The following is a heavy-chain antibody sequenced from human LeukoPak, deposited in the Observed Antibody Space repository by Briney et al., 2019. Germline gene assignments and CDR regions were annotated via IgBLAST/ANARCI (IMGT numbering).Heavy chain of an antibody. Sequence: HPGGSLRLSCAASGFIFNRYVIHWVRQAPGKGLEWVAVISNDGNNKYYPDSVKGRFTISRDDSKNTVYLQMNSLRAEDTAVYYCARDFAGGDDYWGQGTLVTVSS. D-gene: IGHD3-16*01. CDR3: ARDFAGGDDY. CDR1: GFIFNRYV. CDR2: ISNDGNNK. J-gene: IGHJ4*02. V-gene: IGHV3-30-3*01.